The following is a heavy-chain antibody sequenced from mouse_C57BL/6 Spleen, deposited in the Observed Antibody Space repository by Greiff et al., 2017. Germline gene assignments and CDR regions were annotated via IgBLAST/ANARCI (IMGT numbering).Heavy chain of an antibody. CDR1: GFTFSSYG. Sequence: EVQLVESGGDLVKPGGSLKLSCAASGFTFSSYGMSWVRQTPDKRLEWVATISSGGSYTYYPDSVKGRFTISRDNAKNTLYLQMSSLKSEDTAMYYCARHTAYYSNYFYAMDYWGQGTSVTVSS. CDR3: ARHTAYYSNYFYAMDY. D-gene: IGHD2-5*01. J-gene: IGHJ4*01. CDR2: ISSGGSYT. V-gene: IGHV5-6*01.